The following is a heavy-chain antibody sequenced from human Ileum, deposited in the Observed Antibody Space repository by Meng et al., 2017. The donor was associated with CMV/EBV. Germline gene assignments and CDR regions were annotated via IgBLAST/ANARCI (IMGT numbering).Heavy chain of an antibody. Sequence: GESLKISCAASGLTFSDYGMNWVRQAPGKGLEWVSSIDGSSGYRYYADSVKGRFTISRNNAKNSLYLQMNSLRVEDTAVYYCARDVIGTTGGPLDYWGQGTRVTVSS. CDR3: ARDVIGTTGGPLDY. CDR1: GLTFSDYG. D-gene: IGHD1-20*01. V-gene: IGHV3-21*01. J-gene: IGHJ4*02. CDR2: IDGSSGYR.